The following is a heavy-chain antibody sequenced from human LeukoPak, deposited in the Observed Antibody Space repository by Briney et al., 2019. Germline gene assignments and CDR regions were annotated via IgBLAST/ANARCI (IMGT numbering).Heavy chain of an antibody. V-gene: IGHV3-15*01. J-gene: IGHJ4*02. CDR2: IKSKTDGGTT. Sequence: PGRSLRLSCAASGFTFSSNGIHWVRQAPGKGLEWVGRIKSKTDGGTTDYAAPVKGRFTISRDDSKNTLYLQMNSLKTEDTAVYYCTTGHPGSSGWEWGFDYWGQGTLVTVSS. D-gene: IGHD6-19*01. CDR1: GFTFSSNG. CDR3: TTGHPGSSGWEWGFDY.